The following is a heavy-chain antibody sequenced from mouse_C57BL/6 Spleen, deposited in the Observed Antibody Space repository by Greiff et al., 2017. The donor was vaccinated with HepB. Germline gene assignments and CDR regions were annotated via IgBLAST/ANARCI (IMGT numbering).Heavy chain of an antibody. CDR1: GFTFTDYY. J-gene: IGHJ2*01. D-gene: IGHD1-1*01. CDR3: ARSPITTVVAKDYFDY. CDR2: VYPYNGGT. Sequence: VQLQQSGPVLVKPGPSVKISCKASGFTFTDYYMHWVKQSHGKSLEWIGLVYPYNGGTSYNQKFKGKATLTVDTSSSTAYMELNSLTSEDSAVYYCARSPITTVVAKDYFDYWGQGTTLTVSS. V-gene: IGHV1-36*01.